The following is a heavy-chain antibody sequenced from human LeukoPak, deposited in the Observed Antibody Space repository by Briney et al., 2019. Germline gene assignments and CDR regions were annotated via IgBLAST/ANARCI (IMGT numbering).Heavy chain of an antibody. V-gene: IGHV3-23*01. Sequence: GGSLRLSCTPSGFTFSSYAMSWVRQAPGKGLEWVSIISGSGYSTYYAASVKGRFTISRDNSKNTLYLQMNSLRAEDTAVYYCAKALGMYGSSGYAWYFDYWGQGTLVTVSS. CDR1: GFTFSSYA. CDR3: AKALGMYGSSGYAWYFDY. D-gene: IGHD6-25*01. J-gene: IGHJ4*02. CDR2: ISGSGYST.